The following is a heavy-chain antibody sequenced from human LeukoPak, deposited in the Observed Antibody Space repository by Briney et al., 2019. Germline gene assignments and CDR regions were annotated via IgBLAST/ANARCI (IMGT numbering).Heavy chain of an antibody. J-gene: IGHJ4*02. Sequence: GGSLRHSSAASSVTSSTHNRNSVRQAPGKGLEWVSYISSGRSTISYADSVKGRFTISRDNAKNSVYLQLNSLRGEDTAVYNCVRDYGRHGEYFDAGGQGTLVTVSS. V-gene: IGHV3-48*01. CDR1: SVTSSTHN. CDR3: VRDYGRHGEYFDA. D-gene: IGHD3-10*01. CDR2: ISSGRSTI.